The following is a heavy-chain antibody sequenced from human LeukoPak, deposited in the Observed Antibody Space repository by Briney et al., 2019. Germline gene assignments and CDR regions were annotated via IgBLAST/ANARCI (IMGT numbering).Heavy chain of an antibody. CDR3: ARDAERWVGHLLGVGTFDY. J-gene: IGHJ4*02. CDR2: ISSSSSYI. CDR1: GFTFSSYS. V-gene: IGHV3-21*01. D-gene: IGHD3-16*01. Sequence: GGSLRLSCAASGFTFSSYSMNWVRQAPGKGLEWVSSISSSSSYIYYADSVKGRFTISRDNAKNSLYLQMNSLRAEDTAVYYCARDAERWVGHLLGVGTFDYWGQGTLVTVSS.